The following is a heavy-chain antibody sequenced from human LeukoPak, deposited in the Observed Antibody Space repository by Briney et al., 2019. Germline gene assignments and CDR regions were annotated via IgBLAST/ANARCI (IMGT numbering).Heavy chain of an antibody. V-gene: IGHV3-11*01. CDR1: GFTFSDYY. J-gene: IGHJ5*02. CDR2: ISRSGTTI. CDR3: ARDSSSWFDNWFDP. Sequence: PGGSLRLSCAASGFTFSDYYVTWIRQAPGKGLEWVSYISRSGTTIYYADSVKGRFTISRDNTKNSLYLQMNSLRAEDTAVYYCARDSSSWFDNWFDPWGQGTLVTVSS. D-gene: IGHD6-13*01.